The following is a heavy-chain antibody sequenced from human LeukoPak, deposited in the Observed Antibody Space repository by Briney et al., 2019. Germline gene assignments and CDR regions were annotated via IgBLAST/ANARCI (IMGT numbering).Heavy chain of an antibody. V-gene: IGHV3-64*01. CDR1: GFTFSSYA. CDR2: ISSNGGST. J-gene: IGHJ3*02. D-gene: IGHD3-22*01. Sequence: GGSLRLSCAASGFTFSSYAMHWVRQAPGKGLEYVSAISSNGGSTYYANSVKGRFTISRDNSKNTLYLQMGSLRAEDMAVYYCARLYYYDPCAFDIWGQGTMVTVSS. CDR3: ARLYYYDPCAFDI.